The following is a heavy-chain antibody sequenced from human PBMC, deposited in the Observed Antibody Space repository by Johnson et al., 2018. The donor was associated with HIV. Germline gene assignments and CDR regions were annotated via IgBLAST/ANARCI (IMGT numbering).Heavy chain of an antibody. J-gene: IGHJ3*01. Sequence: VQLVESGGGLVQPGGSLRLSCAASGFTVSSNYMTWVRQAPGKGLEWVSILYSGGSTYYADSVKGRLSISRDNSKNTLFLQLNSLRAEDTALYYCARGVSSGYYSNAFDVWCQGTMATVSS. CDR1: GFTVSSNY. CDR3: ARGVSSGYYSNAFDV. D-gene: IGHD3-22*01. CDR2: LYSGGST. V-gene: IGHV3-66*02.